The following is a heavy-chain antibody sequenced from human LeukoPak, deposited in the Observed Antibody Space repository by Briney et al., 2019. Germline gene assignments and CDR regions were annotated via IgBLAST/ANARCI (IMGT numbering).Heavy chain of an antibody. CDR1: GFTFDDYG. Sequence: GGSLRLSCAASGFTFDDYGMSWVRQAPGKGLEWVSGINWNGGSTGYADSVKGRFTISRDNAKNSLYLQMNSLRAEDAALYYCARAVDTAMVSPFDYWGQGTLVTVSS. J-gene: IGHJ4*02. CDR2: INWNGGST. V-gene: IGHV3-20*04. CDR3: ARAVDTAMVSPFDY. D-gene: IGHD5-18*01.